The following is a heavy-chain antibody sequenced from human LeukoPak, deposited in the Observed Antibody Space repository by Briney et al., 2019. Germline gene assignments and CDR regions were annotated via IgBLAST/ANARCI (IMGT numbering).Heavy chain of an antibody. CDR2: ITGSGASM. CDR1: GFTFSNYA. J-gene: IGHJ4*02. Sequence: GGSLRLSCAASGFTFSNYAMTWVRQAPGKGLEWVSAITGSGASMNYADSVKGRFTISRDNSKNTLYLQMNSLRAEDTAVYYCAKDRRRGFGDPGDYWGQGTLVTVSS. D-gene: IGHD3-10*01. CDR3: AKDRRRGFGDPGDY. V-gene: IGHV3-23*01.